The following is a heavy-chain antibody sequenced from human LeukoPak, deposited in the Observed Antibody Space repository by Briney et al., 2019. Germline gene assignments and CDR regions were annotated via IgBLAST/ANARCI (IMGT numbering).Heavy chain of an antibody. D-gene: IGHD2-2*01. CDR2: INWNASFT. J-gene: IGHJ6*03. Sequence: GGSLRLSCAASGFSFGDFAMQWVRQAPGKGLEWVALINWNASFTHYADSVKGRFTISRDNSKNSLSLQMNSLRPEDTALYYCAKERRGCHMDVWGKGTTVIVSS. CDR1: GFSFGDFA. V-gene: IGHV3-43D*04. CDR3: AKERRGCHMDV.